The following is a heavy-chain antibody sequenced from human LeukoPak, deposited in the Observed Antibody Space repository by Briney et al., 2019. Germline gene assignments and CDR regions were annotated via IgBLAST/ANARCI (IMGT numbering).Heavy chain of an antibody. V-gene: IGHV3-11*01. D-gene: IGHD6-13*01. CDR3: ARAGVYSSPVGR. CDR1: GFTFSDYY. CDR2: ISSGGTTI. Sequence: GGSLRLSCAASGFTFSDYYMSWIRQAPGKGLEGVSYISSGGTTIYYADSVKGRFTISRDDPKNSLYLQMNSLRAEDTAVYYCARAGVYSSPVGRWGRGTRVTVSS. J-gene: IGHJ4*02.